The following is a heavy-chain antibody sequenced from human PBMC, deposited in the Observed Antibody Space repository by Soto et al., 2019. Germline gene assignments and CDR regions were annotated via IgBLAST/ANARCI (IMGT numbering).Heavy chain of an antibody. Sequence: SETLSLTCTVTGDSISSRSYYWCWIRQPPGKGLDWIGSIYYSGSTYNNPSLRSRVSMSIDTSKNQLSLRVNSVTAADTAVYYCLRVVEAATRHTDSDSWGQGILVTVSS. CDR2: IYYSGST. D-gene: IGHD2-15*01. CDR1: GDSISSRSYY. J-gene: IGHJ4*02. V-gene: IGHV4-39*01. CDR3: LRVVEAATRHTDSDS.